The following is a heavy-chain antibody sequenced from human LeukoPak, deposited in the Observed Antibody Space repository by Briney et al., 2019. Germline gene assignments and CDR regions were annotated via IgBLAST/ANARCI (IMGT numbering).Heavy chain of an antibody. Sequence: GASLKISCKGSASRFANYWIGWVRQMPGKGLEWMGIIYPGDSDTRYSPSFEGQVTISADKSISTAYLQWSSLKASDSALYYCARLAGSYPGSPFDYWGQGTLVTVSS. D-gene: IGHD1-26*01. CDR1: ASRFANYW. CDR3: ARLAGSYPGSPFDY. V-gene: IGHV5-51*01. CDR2: IYPGDSDT. J-gene: IGHJ4*02.